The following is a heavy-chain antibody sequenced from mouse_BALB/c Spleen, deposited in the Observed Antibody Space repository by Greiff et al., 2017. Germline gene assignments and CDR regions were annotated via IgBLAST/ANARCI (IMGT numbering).Heavy chain of an antibody. D-gene: IGHD1-2*01. CDR2: ISSGSSTI. CDR3: AREDGDPLFAY. J-gene: IGHJ3*01. CDR1: GFTFSSFG. Sequence: EVKLVESGGGLVQPGGSRKLSCAASGFTFSSFGMHWVRQAPEKGLEWVAYISSGSSTIYYADTVKGRFTISRDNPKNTLFLQMTSLRSEDTAMYYCAREDGDPLFAYWGQGTLVTVSA. V-gene: IGHV5-17*02.